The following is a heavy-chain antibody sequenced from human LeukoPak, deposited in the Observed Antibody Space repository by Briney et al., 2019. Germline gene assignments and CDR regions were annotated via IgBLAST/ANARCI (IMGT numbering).Heavy chain of an antibody. Sequence: GGSLGLSCAASGFTVSNKDMSWVRQAPGKGLEWVSVIYAGGTIFYADSLRGRFTISRDNSKNTLYLQMNSLRAEDTAVYYCARGYCSSTRCYPGYFDFWGQGTLVTVSS. D-gene: IGHD2-2*01. CDR2: IYAGGTI. J-gene: IGHJ4*02. CDR3: ARGYCSSTRCYPGYFDF. V-gene: IGHV3-53*01. CDR1: GFTVSNKD.